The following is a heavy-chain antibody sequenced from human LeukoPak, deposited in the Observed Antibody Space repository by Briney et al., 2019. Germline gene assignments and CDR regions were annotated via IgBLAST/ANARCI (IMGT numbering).Heavy chain of an antibody. Sequence: ASVKVSCKASGYTFTGYYMHWVRQAPGQGLEWMGWINPNSGGTNYAQRFQGRVTMTRDTSISTDYMELSRLRSDDTAVYYCASTIAAADWGFDYWGQGTLVTVSS. CDR1: GYTFTGYY. CDR2: INPNSGGT. CDR3: ASTIAAADWGFDY. D-gene: IGHD6-13*01. V-gene: IGHV1-2*02. J-gene: IGHJ4*02.